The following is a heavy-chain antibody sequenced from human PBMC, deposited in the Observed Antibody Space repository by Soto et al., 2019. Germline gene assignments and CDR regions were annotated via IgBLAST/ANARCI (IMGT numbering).Heavy chain of an antibody. Sequence: QVQLVESGGGVVQPGRSLRLSCAASGFTFSSYGMHWVRQAPGKGLEWVAVIWYDGSNKYYADSVKGRFTISRDNSKNTLYLQMNSLRAEDTAVYYCARGREDYEDLPRFYFDYWGQGTLVTVSS. V-gene: IGHV3-33*01. CDR1: GFTFSSYG. D-gene: IGHD4-17*01. J-gene: IGHJ4*02. CDR3: ARGREDYEDLPRFYFDY. CDR2: IWYDGSNK.